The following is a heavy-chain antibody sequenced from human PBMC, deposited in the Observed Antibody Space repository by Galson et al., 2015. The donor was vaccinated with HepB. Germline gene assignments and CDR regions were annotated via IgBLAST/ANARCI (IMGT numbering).Heavy chain of an antibody. V-gene: IGHV1-69*13. CDR1: GGTFSSYA. CDR3: ARPDYYDSSGYSVPFDAFDI. J-gene: IGHJ3*02. CDR2: IIPIFGTA. Sequence: SVKVSCKASGGTFSSYAISWVRQAPGQGLEWMGGIIPIFGTANYAQKFQGRVTITADESTSTAYMELSSLRSEDTAVYYCARPDYYDSSGYSVPFDAFDIWGQETMVTVSS. D-gene: IGHD3-22*01.